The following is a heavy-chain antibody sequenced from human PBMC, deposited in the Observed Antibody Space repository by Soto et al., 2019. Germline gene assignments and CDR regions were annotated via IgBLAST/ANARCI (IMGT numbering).Heavy chain of an antibody. D-gene: IGHD3-10*01. CDR1: GGSISSYY. CDR3: ARSGLWFEAIYYYGMDV. V-gene: IGHV4-59*01. CDR2: IYYSGST. J-gene: IGHJ6*02. Sequence: PSETLSLTCTVSGGSISSYYWSWIRQPPGKGLEWIGYIYYSGSTNYNPSLKSRVTISVDTSKNQFSLTLSSVTAADTAVYYCARSGLWFEAIYYYGMDVWGQGTTVTVSS.